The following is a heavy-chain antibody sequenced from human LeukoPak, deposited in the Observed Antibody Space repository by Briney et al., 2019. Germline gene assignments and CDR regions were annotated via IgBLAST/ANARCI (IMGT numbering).Heavy chain of an antibody. CDR1: GFTFSTYA. Sequence: GGSLRLSCAASGFTFSTYAMSWVRQAPGKGLERVSGISGSGGSTYYADSVKGRFTISRDNSKNTLFLQMNSLSAEDRAVYYCAKGYSTHYEYWGQGTLVTVSS. J-gene: IGHJ4*02. D-gene: IGHD5/OR15-5a*01. CDR2: ISGSGGST. CDR3: AKGYSTHYEY. V-gene: IGHV3-23*01.